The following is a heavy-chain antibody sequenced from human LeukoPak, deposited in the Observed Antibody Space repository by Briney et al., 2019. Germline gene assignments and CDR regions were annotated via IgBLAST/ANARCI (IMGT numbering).Heavy chain of an antibody. CDR1: GFTFSGHW. J-gene: IGHJ4*02. D-gene: IGHD1-14*01. V-gene: IGHV3-7*01. Sequence: PGGPLRLSCAASGFTFSGHWMSWVRQAPGKGLEWVANISQGGSDKYYVDSVKGRFTISRDNANNLLYLQMNSLRGEDTAVYYCTRDRSRAEDDWGQGTLVTVSS. CDR3: TRDRSRAEDD. CDR2: ISQGGSDK.